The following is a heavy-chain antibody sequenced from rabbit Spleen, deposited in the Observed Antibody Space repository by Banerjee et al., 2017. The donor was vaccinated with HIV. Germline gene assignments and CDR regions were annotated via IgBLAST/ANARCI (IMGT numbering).Heavy chain of an antibody. CDR1: GFSFNSGYD. J-gene: IGHJ6*01. CDR3: ARDTGSSFSSYGMDL. Sequence: QSLEESGGGLVKPGASLTLTCKASGFSFNSGYDMCWVRQAPGKGLEWIACIDTKNGRTYYANWAKGRFTISKTSSTTVTLQMTSLTAADTATYFCARDTGSSFSSYGMDLWGQGTLVTVS. CDR2: IDTKNGRT. V-gene: IGHV1S40*01. D-gene: IGHD8-1*01.